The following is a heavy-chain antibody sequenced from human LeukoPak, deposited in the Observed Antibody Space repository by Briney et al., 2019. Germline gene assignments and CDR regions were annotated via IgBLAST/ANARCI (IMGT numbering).Heavy chain of an antibody. Sequence: SETLSLTCTVSGGSISISRYHWGWIRQPPGKGLEWIGRIYYSGSTYYNPSLKSRVTIYVDTSKNQFSLQLSSVTAADTAVYYCARLAQYYYSSGYCYYLDYWGQGTLVTVSS. CDR3: ARLAQYYYSSGYCYYLDY. CDR2: IYYSGST. D-gene: IGHD3-22*01. CDR1: GGSISISRYH. J-gene: IGHJ4*02. V-gene: IGHV4-39*01.